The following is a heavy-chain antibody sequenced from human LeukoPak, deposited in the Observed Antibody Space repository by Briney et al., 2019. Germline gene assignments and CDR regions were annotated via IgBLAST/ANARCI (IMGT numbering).Heavy chain of an antibody. D-gene: IGHD3-9*01. CDR3: AREKDYDILTGIDY. CDR1: GFTLSGYY. J-gene: IGHJ4*02. V-gene: IGHV3-11*05. CDR2: ISSSSSYT. Sequence: GGSVRLSCVGSGFTLSGYYVSWLRQAPGKGLEWVSYISSSSSYTNYADSVKGRFTISRDNAKNSLYLQMNSLRAEDTAVYYCAREKDYDILTGIDYWGQGTLVTVSS.